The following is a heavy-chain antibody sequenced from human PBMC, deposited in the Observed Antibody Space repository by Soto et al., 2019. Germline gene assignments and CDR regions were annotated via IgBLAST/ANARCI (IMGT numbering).Heavy chain of an antibody. CDR2: IIPILGTA. J-gene: IGHJ4*02. CDR3: TTFDSNGYYPQNHY. D-gene: IGHD3-22*01. Sequence: GASVKVSCKASGGSFSSFSINWVRQAPGQRFEWMGGIIPILGTANFTQKFQDRVTFTADESTATAYMTLSSLTSEDTAFYYCTTFDSNGYYPQNHYGGRGTQVTVS. CDR1: GGSFSSFS. V-gene: IGHV1-69*13.